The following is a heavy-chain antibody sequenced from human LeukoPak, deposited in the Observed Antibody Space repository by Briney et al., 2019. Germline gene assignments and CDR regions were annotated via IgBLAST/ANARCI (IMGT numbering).Heavy chain of an antibody. D-gene: IGHD2-2*01. CDR2: INWSGGSA. Sequence: PGGSLRLSCTASGFAFDEHGMSWVRQVPGKGLEWVSGINWSGGSAGYADPLRGRFTISRDNAKNSLYLQMDSLRAEDTALYYCARAPITSPFYFDYWGQGTLVTVSS. J-gene: IGHJ4*02. CDR3: ARAPITSPFYFDY. CDR1: GFAFDEHG. V-gene: IGHV3-20*04.